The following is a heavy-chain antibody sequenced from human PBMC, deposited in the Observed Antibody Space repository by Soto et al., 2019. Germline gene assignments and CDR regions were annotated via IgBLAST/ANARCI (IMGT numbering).Heavy chain of an antibody. Sequence: SXRLACASCGFAFSSYGMHWVRQAPVKGLEWVAVISYDGSNKYYADSVKGRFTISRDNSKNTLYLQMNSLRAEDTAVYYCAKDRSITPIALFYGMDVWGQGTTVTVSS. V-gene: IGHV3-30*18. J-gene: IGHJ6*02. CDR2: ISYDGSNK. D-gene: IGHD3-10*01. CDR3: AKDRSITPIALFYGMDV. CDR1: GFAFSSYG.